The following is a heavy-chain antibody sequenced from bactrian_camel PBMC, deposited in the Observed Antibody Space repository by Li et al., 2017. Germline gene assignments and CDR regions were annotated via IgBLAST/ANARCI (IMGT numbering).Heavy chain of an antibody. D-gene: IGHD1*01. J-gene: IGHJ4*01. V-gene: IGHV3S40*01. CDR1: GVTLSSRD. CDR2: IGSTDTT. Sequence: VQLVESGGDLVQTGGSLRLSCAASGVTLSSRDMSWVRQAPGKGLEWVSTIGSTDTTSYTDSVKGRFTISQDNAKATVYLQMNSLKPEDTGLYYCAAEGAIYYGNPPPLEHYEYSNWGQGTQVTVS. CDR3: AAEGAIYYGNPPPLEHYEYSN.